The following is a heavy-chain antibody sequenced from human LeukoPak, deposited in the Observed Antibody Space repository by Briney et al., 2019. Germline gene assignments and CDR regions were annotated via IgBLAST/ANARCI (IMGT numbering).Heavy chain of an antibody. CDR2: INPSGGST. Sequence: ASVKVSCKASGYTFTSYYMHWVRQAPGQGLEWMGIINPSGGSTSYAQKFQGRVTMTRDTSTSTVYMELSSLRSEDTAVYYCARDPWDIVVVPAATAYYYYYGMDVWGQGTTVTVS. D-gene: IGHD2-2*01. CDR1: GYTFTSYY. CDR3: ARDPWDIVVVPAATAYYYYYGMDV. V-gene: IGHV1-46*01. J-gene: IGHJ6*02.